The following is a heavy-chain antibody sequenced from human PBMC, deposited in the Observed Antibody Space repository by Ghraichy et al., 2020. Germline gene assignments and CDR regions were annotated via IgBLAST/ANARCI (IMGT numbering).Heavy chain of an antibody. CDR2: ISYDGSNK. Sequence: CAASGFTFSSYGMHWVRQAPGKGLEWVAVISYDGSNKYYADSVKGRFTISRDNSKNTLYLQMNSLRAEDTAVYYCAKEGSWIQLWHFDYWGQGTLVTVSS. CDR1: GFTFSSYG. D-gene: IGHD5-18*01. J-gene: IGHJ4*02. CDR3: AKEGSWIQLWHFDY. V-gene: IGHV3-30*18.